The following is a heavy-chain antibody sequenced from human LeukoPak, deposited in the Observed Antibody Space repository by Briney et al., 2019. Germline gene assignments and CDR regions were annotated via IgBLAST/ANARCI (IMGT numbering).Heavy chain of an antibody. D-gene: IGHD6-13*01. Sequence: VASVKVSCKASGYTFSNYGISWVRQAPGQGLEWMGWISAYNGNTNDAQKFQGRVTVTKDTSTSTVYMELRSLRSDDTAVYYCARDRAAAGTRSFGYYGMDVWGQGTTVTVSS. CDR1: GYTFSNYG. V-gene: IGHV1-18*01. CDR3: ARDRAAAGTRSFGYYGMDV. CDR2: ISAYNGNT. J-gene: IGHJ6*02.